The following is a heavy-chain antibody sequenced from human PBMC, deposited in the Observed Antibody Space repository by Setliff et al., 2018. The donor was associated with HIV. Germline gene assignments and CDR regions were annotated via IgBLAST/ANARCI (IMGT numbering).Heavy chain of an antibody. J-gene: IGHJ4*02. CDR1: GFTFSYHA. CDR3: ALAGRAVYY. D-gene: IGHD6-19*01. CDR2: INSDGSST. Sequence: GGSLRLSCAASGFTFSYHAMTWVRQAPGKGLVWVSRINSDGSSTSYADSVKGRFTISRDNAKNTLYLQMNSLRAEDTAVYYCALAGRAVYYWGQGTLVTVSS. V-gene: IGHV3-74*01.